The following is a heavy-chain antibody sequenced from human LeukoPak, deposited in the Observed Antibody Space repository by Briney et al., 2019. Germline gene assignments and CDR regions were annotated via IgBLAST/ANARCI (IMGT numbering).Heavy chain of an antibody. CDR1: GFTFSSYA. CDR3: AKDHSWELQYYFDY. V-gene: IGHV3-23*01. Sequence: GWSLRLSCAASGFTFSSYAMSWVRQAPGKGLEWVSAISGSGGSTYYADSVKGRFTISRDNSKNTLYLQMNSLRAEDTAVYYCAKDHSWELQYYFDYWGQGTLVTVSS. CDR2: ISGSGGST. J-gene: IGHJ4*02. D-gene: IGHD1-26*01.